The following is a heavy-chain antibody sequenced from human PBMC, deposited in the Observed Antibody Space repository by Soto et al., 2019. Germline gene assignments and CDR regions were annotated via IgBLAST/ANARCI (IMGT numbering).Heavy chain of an antibody. J-gene: IGHJ4*02. V-gene: IGHV3-53*01. Sequence: PGGSLRLSCAASGFTVSSNYMSWVRQAPGKGLEGVSVIYSGGSTYYADSVKGRFTISRDNSKNTLYLQMNSLRAEDTAVYYCARVTDSSGYDDYWGQGTLVTVSS. CDR2: IYSGGST. CDR3: ARVTDSSGYDDY. CDR1: GFTVSSNY. D-gene: IGHD3-22*01.